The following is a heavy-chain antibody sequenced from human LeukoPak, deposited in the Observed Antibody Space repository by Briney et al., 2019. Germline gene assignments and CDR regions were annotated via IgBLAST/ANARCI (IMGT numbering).Heavy chain of an antibody. CDR1: GITVSGNY. J-gene: IGHJ3*02. Sequence: PGGSLRLSCGVSGITVSGNYMSWVRQAPGKGLEWVSSISSSSSYIYYADSVKGRFTISRDNAKNSLYLQMNSLRAEDTAVYYCAREGAVKIGSGYYPISSPTHAFDIWGHGTMVTVSS. D-gene: IGHD3-22*01. CDR2: ISSSSSYI. V-gene: IGHV3-21*01. CDR3: AREGAVKIGSGYYPISSPTHAFDI.